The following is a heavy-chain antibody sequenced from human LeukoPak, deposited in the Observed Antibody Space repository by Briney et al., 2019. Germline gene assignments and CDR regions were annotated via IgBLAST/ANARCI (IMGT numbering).Heavy chain of an antibody. V-gene: IGHV3-48*02. CDR2: ISSSSTI. CDR3: ARVSPDSGAYYYYGMDV. J-gene: IGHJ6*02. CDR1: GFTFSSYS. D-gene: IGHD1-26*01. Sequence: GGSLRLSCAASGFTFSSYSMDWVRQAPGKGLEWVSSISSSSTIYYADSVKGRFTISRDNAKNSLYLQMNSLRDEDTAVYYCARVSPDSGAYYYYGMDVWGQGTTVTVSS.